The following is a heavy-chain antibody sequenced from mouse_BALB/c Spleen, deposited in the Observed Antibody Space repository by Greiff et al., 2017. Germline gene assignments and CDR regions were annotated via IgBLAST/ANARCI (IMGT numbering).Heavy chain of an antibody. CDR2: IYPGDGDT. CDR1: GYAFSSYW. D-gene: IGHD2-1*01. CDR3: ARVDGNYAWFAY. Sequence: QVQLQQSGAELVRPGSSVKISCKASGYAFSSYWMNWVKQRPGQGLEWIGQIYPGDGDTNYNGKFKGKATLTADKSSSTAYMQLSSLTSEDSAVYFCARVDGNYAWFAYWGQGTLVTVSA. J-gene: IGHJ3*01. V-gene: IGHV1-80*01.